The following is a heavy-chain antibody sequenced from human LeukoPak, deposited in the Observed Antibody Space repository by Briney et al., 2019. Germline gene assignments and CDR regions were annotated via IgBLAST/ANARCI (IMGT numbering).Heavy chain of an antibody. J-gene: IGHJ4*02. Sequence: SETLSLTCAGYGGSFSGYYWSGIRQPPWKGLDGMGEINHSGSTNYNPSRKSRVTISVDTSKPQSPLKLSSVTAADTAVYYCARASLYGSGKGYFDSWGQGNLVTVSS. CDR3: ARASLYGSGKGYFDS. CDR1: GGSFSGYY. CDR2: INHSGST. V-gene: IGHV4-34*01. D-gene: IGHD3-10*01.